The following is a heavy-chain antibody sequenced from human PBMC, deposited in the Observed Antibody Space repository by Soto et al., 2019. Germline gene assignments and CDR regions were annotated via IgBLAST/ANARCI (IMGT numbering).Heavy chain of an antibody. Sequence: QVQLVESGGGVVQPGRSLRLSCAASGFTFSTYAIHWVRQAPGKGLEWVALISYDGSNKYYAESVKGRFTISRDNSKNTLYLQMNSLRVEDTGVYYCAREGENSDNPDNWFDPWGQGTLVTVSS. D-gene: IGHD1-26*01. CDR3: AREGENSDNPDNWFDP. V-gene: IGHV3-30*04. J-gene: IGHJ5*02. CDR2: ISYDGSNK. CDR1: GFTFSTYA.